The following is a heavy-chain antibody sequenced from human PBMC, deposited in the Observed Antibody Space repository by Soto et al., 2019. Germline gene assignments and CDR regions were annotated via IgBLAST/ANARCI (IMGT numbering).Heavy chain of an antibody. CDR3: AKDWELTDP. Sequence: GGSLRLSCVTSGFTFSSYAMSWVRQAPGKGLEWVSGISGSGDNTYYADSVKGRFTISRDNSKNTLYLQMNSLRAEDTAVYYCAKDWELTDPWGQGTLVTVSS. J-gene: IGHJ5*02. V-gene: IGHV3-23*01. CDR1: GFTFSSYA. D-gene: IGHD1-7*01. CDR2: ISGSGDNT.